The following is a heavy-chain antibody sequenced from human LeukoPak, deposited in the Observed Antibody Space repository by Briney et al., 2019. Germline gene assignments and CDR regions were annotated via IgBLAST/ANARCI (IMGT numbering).Heavy chain of an antibody. D-gene: IGHD2-2*01. CDR1: GFTFSSYG. CDR3: AKECGDIVVVPAAIRSIDY. CDR2: ISGSGGST. J-gene: IGHJ4*02. Sequence: GGSLRLSCAASGFTFSSYGMSWVRQAPGKGLEWVSAISGSGGSTYYADSVKGRFTISRDNAKNSLYLQMNSLRAEDTAVYYCAKECGDIVVVPAAIRSIDYWGQGTLVTVSS. V-gene: IGHV3-23*01.